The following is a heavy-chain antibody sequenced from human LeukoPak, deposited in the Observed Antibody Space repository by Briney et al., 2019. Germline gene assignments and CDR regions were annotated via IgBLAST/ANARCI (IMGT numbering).Heavy chain of an antibody. Sequence: GGSLRLPCAASGFTFSSYAMHWVRQAPGKGLEWVAVISYGGSNKYYADSVKGRFTISRDNSKNTLYLQMNSLRAEDTALYYCARDDLLTGYNLDYWGQGTLVTVSS. V-gene: IGHV3-30-3*01. J-gene: IGHJ4*02. CDR2: ISYGGSNK. CDR1: GFTFSSYA. D-gene: IGHD3-9*01. CDR3: ARDDLLTGYNLDY.